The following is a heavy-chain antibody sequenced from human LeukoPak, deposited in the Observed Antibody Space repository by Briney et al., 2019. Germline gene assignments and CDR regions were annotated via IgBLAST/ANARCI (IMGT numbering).Heavy chain of an antibody. CDR3: ARDNGWSADF. J-gene: IGHJ4*02. V-gene: IGHV3-7*03. CDR1: GFTFSSYA. CDR2: IKQDGSAK. Sequence: GGSLRLSCAASGFTFSSYAMSWVRQAPGKGLEWVANIKQDGSAKPYVDSVKGRFTISRDNAKNSLFLQMNSLRVEDTAVYYCARDNGWSADFWGQGTLVTVSS. D-gene: IGHD2-15*01.